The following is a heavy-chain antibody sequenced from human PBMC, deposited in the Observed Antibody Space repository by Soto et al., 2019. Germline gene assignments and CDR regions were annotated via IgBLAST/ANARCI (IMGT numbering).Heavy chain of an antibody. Sequence: QVQLQQWGAGLLKPSETLSLTCAVNCGYFSGYYWSCIRQTPGTGLEWSGEINDSGSTNHNPSLKSRVTILVDTPKSHFSLTVSSVNYPDTAVYYCARGLLVWFGELSRRVCYSYYMDVWGKWTTVNVSS. CDR1: CGYFSGYY. D-gene: IGHD3-10*01. V-gene: IGHV4-34*01. CDR2: INDSGST. J-gene: IGHJ6*03. CDR3: ARGLLVWFGELSRRVCYSYYMDV.